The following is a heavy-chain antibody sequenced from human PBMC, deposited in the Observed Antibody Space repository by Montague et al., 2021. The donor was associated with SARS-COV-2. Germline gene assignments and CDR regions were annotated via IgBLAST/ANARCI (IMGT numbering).Heavy chain of an antibody. CDR3: ANLWVIEEVTIFGVVTTHNWFDP. CDR1: GFTFSSYA. V-gene: IGHV3-23*01. CDR2: ISGSGGST. D-gene: IGHD3-3*01. Sequence: SLRLSCAASGFTFSSYAMSWVRQAPGKGLEWDSAISGSGGSTYYADSVKGRFTNSRDNSKNTLYLQMNSLRAEDTAVYYCANLWVIEEVTIFGVVTTHNWFDPWGQGTLVTVSS. J-gene: IGHJ5*02.